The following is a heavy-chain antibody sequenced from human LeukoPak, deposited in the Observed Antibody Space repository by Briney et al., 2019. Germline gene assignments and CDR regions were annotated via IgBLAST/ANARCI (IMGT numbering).Heavy chain of an antibody. Sequence: GGPLRLSCAASGFRFSDYYMSWIRQAPGKGLEWISYISSSSSYIQYADSVKGRITISRDNAKNSLYLQMNSLRAEDTAIYYCARAEALKFRDFDYWGQGTLVTVSS. J-gene: IGHJ4*02. CDR1: GFRFSDYY. CDR3: ARAEALKFRDFDY. V-gene: IGHV3-11*06. CDR2: ISSSSSYI.